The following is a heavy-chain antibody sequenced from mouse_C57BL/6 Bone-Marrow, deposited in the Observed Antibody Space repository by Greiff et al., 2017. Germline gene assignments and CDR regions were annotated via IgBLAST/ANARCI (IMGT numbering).Heavy chain of an antibody. CDR3: AREFRAMDY. CDR2: IYPSDSET. V-gene: IGHV1-61*01. Sequence: QVQLQQPGAELVRPGSSVKLSCKASGYTFTSYWMDWVKQRPGQGLEWIGNIYPSDSETHYNQKFKDKATLTVDKSSSTAYMQLSSLTSEDSAVYYCAREFRAMDYWSQGTSVTVSS. CDR1: GYTFTSYW. J-gene: IGHJ4*01.